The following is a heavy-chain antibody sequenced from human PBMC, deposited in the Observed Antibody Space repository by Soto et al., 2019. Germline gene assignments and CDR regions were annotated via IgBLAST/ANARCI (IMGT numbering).Heavy chain of an antibody. Sequence: SETLSLTCNVSGVSISDTSYYWGWIRQPPGKGLEWIGTIYFNGKTFYNPSLKSRLTISVDTSKNQISLRLTSVTAADTAVYYCARQGSYWGQGALVTVSS. J-gene: IGHJ4*02. V-gene: IGHV4-39*01. CDR3: ARQGSY. CDR2: IYFNGKT. CDR1: GVSISDTSYY.